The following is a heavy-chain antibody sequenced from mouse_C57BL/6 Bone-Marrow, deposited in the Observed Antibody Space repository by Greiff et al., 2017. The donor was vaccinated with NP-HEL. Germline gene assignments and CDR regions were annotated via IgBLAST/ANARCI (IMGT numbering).Heavy chain of an antibody. CDR1: GYTFTSYW. V-gene: IGHV1-7*01. Sequence: VKVVESGAELAKPGASVKLSCKASGYTFTSYWMHWVKQRPGQGLEWIGYINPSSGYTKYNQKFKDKATLTADTSSSTAYMQLSSLTYEDSAVYYCARWSGIPYYYAMDYWGQGTSVTVSS. J-gene: IGHJ4*01. CDR2: INPSSGYT. D-gene: IGHD1-3*01. CDR3: ARWSGIPYYYAMDY.